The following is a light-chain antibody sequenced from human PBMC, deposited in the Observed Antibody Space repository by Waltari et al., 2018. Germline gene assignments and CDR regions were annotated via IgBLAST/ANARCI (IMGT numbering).Light chain of an antibody. CDR3: QHYLRLPVT. Sequence: ATVSCRASQSVSRALAWYQQKPGQAPRLLIYGTSTRATGIPDRFSGSGSGTDFSLTISRLEPDDFAVYYCQHYLRLPVTFGQGTTVEI. J-gene: IGKJ1*01. CDR2: GTS. CDR1: QSVSRA. V-gene: IGKV3-20*01.